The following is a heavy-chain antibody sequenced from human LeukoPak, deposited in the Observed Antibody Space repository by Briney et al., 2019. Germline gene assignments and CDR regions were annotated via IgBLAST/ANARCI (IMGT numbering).Heavy chain of an antibody. Sequence: PGGSLRLSCAASVFTFSSYAMHWGRQAPGKGLEWVAVISYDGSNKYYADSVKGRFTISRDNSKNTLYLQMNSLRAEDTAVYYCARDLIDYFDYWGQGTLVTVSS. CDR2: ISYDGSNK. CDR3: ARDLIDYFDY. D-gene: IGHD2/OR15-2a*01. V-gene: IGHV3-30*04. CDR1: VFTFSSYA. J-gene: IGHJ4*02.